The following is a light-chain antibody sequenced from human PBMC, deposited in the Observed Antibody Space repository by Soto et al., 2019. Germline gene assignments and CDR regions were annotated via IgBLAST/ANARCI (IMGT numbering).Light chain of an antibody. J-gene: IGLJ2*01. V-gene: IGLV2-23*01. CDR1: SSDVGSYNL. CDR3: CAYAGSGTVV. Sequence: QSVLTQPASGSGSPEQSITISFTGTSSDVGSYNLVSWYQQHPGKAPKVMIYEATKRPSGVSNRFSGSKSGNTASLTISGLQAEDEAKYYCCAYAGSGTVVFGGGTKLTVL. CDR2: EAT.